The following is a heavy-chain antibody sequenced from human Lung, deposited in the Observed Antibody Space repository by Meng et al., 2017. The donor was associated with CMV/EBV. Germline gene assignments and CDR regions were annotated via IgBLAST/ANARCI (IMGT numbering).Heavy chain of an antibody. CDR1: GYTFSDHY. Sequence: ASVXVSXKVSGYTFSDHYMHWVRQAPGQGLEWMGWINPNSGGTNYAQKFQGRVTMTRDTSISTAYMELSRLRSDDTAVYYCAREDYHDSTSYQDFDYWGQGXLVTVSS. J-gene: IGHJ4*02. V-gene: IGHV1-2*02. CDR3: AREDYHDSTSYQDFDY. D-gene: IGHD3-22*01. CDR2: INPNSGGT.